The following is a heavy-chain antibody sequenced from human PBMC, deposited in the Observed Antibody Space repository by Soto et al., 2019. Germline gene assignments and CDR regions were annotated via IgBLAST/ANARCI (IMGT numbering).Heavy chain of an antibody. CDR2: IYYSGST. J-gene: IGHJ5*02. D-gene: IGHD3-10*01. CDR1: GGSISSGGYY. CDR3: ARDRITMVRGVTYNWFDP. V-gene: IGHV4-31*03. Sequence: SETPSLTCTVSGGSISSGGYYWSWIRQHPGKGLEWIGYIYYSGSTYYNPSLKSRVTISVDTSKNQFSLKLSSVTAADTAVYYCARDRITMVRGVTYNWFDPWGQGTLVTVSS.